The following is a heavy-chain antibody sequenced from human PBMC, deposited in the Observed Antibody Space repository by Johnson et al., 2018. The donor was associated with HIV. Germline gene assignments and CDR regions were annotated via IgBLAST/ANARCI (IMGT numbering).Heavy chain of an antibody. J-gene: IGHJ3*01. V-gene: IGHV3-23*04. CDR1: GFIFSTYA. CDR2: ISGSGDTT. Sequence: MPLVESGGGLVQPGGSLRLSCAASGFIFSTYAMSWVRQAPGKGLEWVSAISGSGDTTFSADSVKGRFTISRDNSKNTLYLQMNSLRAEDTAVYYCARAQAWGQGTMVTVSS. CDR3: ARAQA.